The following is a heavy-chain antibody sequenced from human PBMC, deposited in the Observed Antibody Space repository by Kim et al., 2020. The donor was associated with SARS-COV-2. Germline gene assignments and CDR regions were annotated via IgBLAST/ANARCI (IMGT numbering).Heavy chain of an antibody. Sequence: GGSLRLSCAASGFTVSSNYMSWVRQAPGKGLEWVSVIYSGGSTYYADSVKGRFTISRDNSKNTLYLQMNSLRAEDTAVYYCARVNKLDSSGYTDAFDIWGQGTMVTVSS. D-gene: IGHD3-22*01. CDR2: IYSGGST. J-gene: IGHJ3*02. CDR1: GFTVSSNY. V-gene: IGHV3-53*01. CDR3: ARVNKLDSSGYTDAFDI.